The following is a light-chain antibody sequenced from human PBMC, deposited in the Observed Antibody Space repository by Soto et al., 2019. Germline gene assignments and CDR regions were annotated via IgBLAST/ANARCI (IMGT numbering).Light chain of an antibody. CDR2: EVS. CDR3: SSYGGSNTVV. J-gene: IGLJ2*01. Sequence: QSALTQPPSASGSPGQSVTISCTGSSSDVGGYNYVSWYQQHPGKAPKLMIYEVSKRPSGVPDLLSGSKSGNTASLTVSGLQDEDEADYYCSSYGGSNTVVFGGGTKLTVL. CDR1: SSDVGGYNY. V-gene: IGLV2-8*01.